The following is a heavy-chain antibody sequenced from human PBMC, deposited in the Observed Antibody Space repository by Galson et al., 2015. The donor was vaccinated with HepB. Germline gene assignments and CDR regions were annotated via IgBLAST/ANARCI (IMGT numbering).Heavy chain of an antibody. Sequence: SVKVSCKASGYTFTSYDINWVRQATGQGLEWMGWMNPNSGNTGYAQKFQGRVTMTRNTSISTAYMELSSLRSEDTAVYYCARADYYYYYMDVWGKGTTVTVSS. CDR3: ARADYYYYYMDV. CDR2: MNPNSGNT. V-gene: IGHV1-8*01. CDR1: GYTFTSYD. J-gene: IGHJ6*03.